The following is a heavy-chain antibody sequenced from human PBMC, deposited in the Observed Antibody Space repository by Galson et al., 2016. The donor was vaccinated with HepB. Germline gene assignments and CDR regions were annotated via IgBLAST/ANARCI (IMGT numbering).Heavy chain of an antibody. CDR3: ARRMLVGAGFDS. Sequence: SLRLSCAASGFTFSSFWMSWVRQAPGKGREWVANIHQDGGQRYYGDSVEGRFTVSRDNAKNSLYLHMNSLRVDATALYYCARRMLVGAGFDSWGQGALVTVSS. V-gene: IGHV3-7*04. CDR2: IHQDGGQR. D-gene: IGHD1-26*01. J-gene: IGHJ4*02. CDR1: GFTFSSFW.